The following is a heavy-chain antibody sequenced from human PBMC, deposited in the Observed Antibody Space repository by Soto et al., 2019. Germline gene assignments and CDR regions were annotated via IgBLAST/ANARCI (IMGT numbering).Heavy chain of an antibody. Sequence: ASVKVSCKASGYTLTSYDINWVRQATGQGLEWMGWMNPNSGNTGYAQKFQGRVTMTRNTSISTAYMELSSLRSEDTAMYYCARHAEYSSSYNWLDPWGQGTLVTVSS. CDR2: MNPNSGNT. J-gene: IGHJ5*02. D-gene: IGHD6-6*01. CDR3: ARHAEYSSSYNWLDP. CDR1: GYTLTSYD. V-gene: IGHV1-8*01.